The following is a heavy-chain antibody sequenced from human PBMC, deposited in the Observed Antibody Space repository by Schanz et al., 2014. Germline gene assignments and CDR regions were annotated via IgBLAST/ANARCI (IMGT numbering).Heavy chain of an antibody. CDR1: GFTVSSNH. Sequence: EGQLAESGGGLVQPGGSLRLSCAVSGFTVSSNHMSWVRQAPGKGLEWVSVIYSGIGAYYADSVKDRFTVSRDNSKNTLYLQMNSLRAEDTAVYYCAKDLLYGAPMPLNHLDYWGQGTLVNVSS. CDR3: AKDLLYGAPMPLNHLDY. CDR2: IYSGIGA. D-gene: IGHD2-2*01. V-gene: IGHV3-66*01. J-gene: IGHJ4*02.